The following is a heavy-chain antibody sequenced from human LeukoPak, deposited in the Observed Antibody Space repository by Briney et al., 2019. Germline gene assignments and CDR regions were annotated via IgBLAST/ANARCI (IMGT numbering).Heavy chain of an antibody. D-gene: IGHD3-16*01. CDR2: IYYSGNT. J-gene: IGHJ5*02. V-gene: IGHV4-31*03. CDR1: GDPISSGGYY. CDR3: ARHIGELGLNWFDP. Sequence: SQTLSLTCTVSGDPISSGGYYWNWIRQHPGKGLEWIGYIYYSGNTYYNPSLMSRITISVDTSKNQFSLKLFSVTAADTAVYYCARHIGELGLNWFDPWGQGTLVTVSS.